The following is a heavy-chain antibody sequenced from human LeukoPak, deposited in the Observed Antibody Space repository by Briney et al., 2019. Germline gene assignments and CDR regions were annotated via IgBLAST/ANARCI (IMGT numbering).Heavy chain of an antibody. V-gene: IGHV3-23*01. D-gene: IGHD6-19*01. CDR3: AKDLPGIAVAGRDY. J-gene: IGHJ4*02. CDR1: GFAFSSYG. Sequence: GGSLRLSWAASGFAFSSYGMPWVRQAQGKGRGWVSAISGSGGSTYYADSVKGRFTISRDNSKNTLYLQMNSLRAEDTAVYYCAKDLPGIAVAGRDYWGQGTLVAVSS. CDR2: ISGSGGST.